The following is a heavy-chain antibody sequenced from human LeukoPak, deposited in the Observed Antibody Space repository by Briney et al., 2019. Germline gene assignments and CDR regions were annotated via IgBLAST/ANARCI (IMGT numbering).Heavy chain of an antibody. CDR2: IIGSGGTT. CDR1: GFTFNYYV. Sequence: GGSLRLSCAASGFTFNYYVVSWVRQAPGKGLEWVSSIIGSGGTTYYADSVKGRFTISRDNSKNTLYLQMNSLRAEDTAVYYCVKQLCGNAKCYDREWFDPWGQGTLVTVSS. V-gene: IGHV3-23*01. CDR3: VKQLCGNAKCYDREWFDP. J-gene: IGHJ5*02. D-gene: IGHD2-2*01.